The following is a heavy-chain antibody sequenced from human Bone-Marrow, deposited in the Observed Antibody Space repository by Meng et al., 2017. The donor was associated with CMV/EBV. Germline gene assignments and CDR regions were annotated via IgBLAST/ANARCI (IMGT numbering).Heavy chain of an antibody. J-gene: IGHJ3*02. D-gene: IGHD2-2*02. Sequence: SVKVSCKASGGTFSSYAISWVRQAPGQGLEWMGGIIPIFGTANYAQKFQGRVTITTDESTSTAYMELSSLRSEDTAVYYCARQAGAIVVVPAAIAPYDAFDIWGQGTMVT. V-gene: IGHV1-69*05. CDR2: IIPIFGTA. CDR3: ARQAGAIVVVPAAIAPYDAFDI. CDR1: GGTFSSYA.